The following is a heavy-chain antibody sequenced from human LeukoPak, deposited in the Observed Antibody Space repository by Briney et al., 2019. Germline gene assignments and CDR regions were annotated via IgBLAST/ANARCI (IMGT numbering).Heavy chain of an antibody. J-gene: IGHJ4*02. CDR1: GVSISSSNSY. CDR2: IYYSGNT. Sequence: SETLSLTCTVSGVSISSSNSYWGWIRQPPGKGLEWIGSIYYSGNTYYNASLKSQVSISIDTSKNQFSLKLTSVTAADTAVYYGARQTGSGLFILPGGQGTLVTVSS. CDR3: ARQTGSGLFILP. D-gene: IGHD3/OR15-3a*01. V-gene: IGHV4-39*01.